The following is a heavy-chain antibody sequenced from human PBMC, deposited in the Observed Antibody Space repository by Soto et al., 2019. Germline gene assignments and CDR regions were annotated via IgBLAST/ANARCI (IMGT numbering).Heavy chain of an antibody. J-gene: IGHJ6*02. D-gene: IGHD6-19*01. CDR1: GASVSSYS. V-gene: IGHV4-59*02. CDR3: ARVHSGWSSGHGLDV. CDR2: IYNSGRT. Sequence: PSETLSLTCTVSGASVSSYSWSWVRQPPGKGLEWIGYIYNSGRTNYNPSLKSRVTISLDTSDNDSSLRLTSLTAADTAVYYCARVHSGWSSGHGLDVWGQGTTVTVSS.